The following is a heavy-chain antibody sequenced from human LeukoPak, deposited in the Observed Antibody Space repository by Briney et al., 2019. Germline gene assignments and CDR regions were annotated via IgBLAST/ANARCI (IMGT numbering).Heavy chain of an antibody. Sequence: SETLSLTCTVSGGSISSSSYYWGWIRQPPGKGLEWIGSIYYSGSTYYNPSLKSRVTISVDTSKNQFSLKLSSVTAADTAVYYCASLRSGYPRAWGQGTLVTVSS. CDR3: ASLRSGYPRA. V-gene: IGHV4-39*07. CDR1: GGSISSSSYY. CDR2: IYYSGST. J-gene: IGHJ5*02. D-gene: IGHD3-3*01.